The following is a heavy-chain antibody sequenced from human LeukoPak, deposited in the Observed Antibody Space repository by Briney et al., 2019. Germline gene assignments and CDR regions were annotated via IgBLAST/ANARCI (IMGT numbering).Heavy chain of an antibody. CDR2: INAGNGNT. CDR3: ARGYCSGGSCYWSAFDI. J-gene: IGHJ3*02. Sequence: ASVKVSCKASGYTFTDYFMNWMRQAPGQRLEWMGWINAGNGNTKYSQKLQGRVTITRDTSSSTAYMQLSSLRSEDTAVYYCARGYCSGGSCYWSAFDIWGQGTMVTVSS. D-gene: IGHD2-15*01. V-gene: IGHV1/OR15-3*01. CDR1: GYTFTDYF.